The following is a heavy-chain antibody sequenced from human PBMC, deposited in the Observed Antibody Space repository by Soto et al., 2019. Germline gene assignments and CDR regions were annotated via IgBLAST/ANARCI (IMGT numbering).Heavy chain of an antibody. CDR3: AKDYDSSGYYWGAFDI. CDR1: GFTFSSYA. J-gene: IGHJ3*02. Sequence: GGSLRLSCAASGFTFSSYAMSWVRQAPGKGLEWVSAISGSGGSTYYADSVKGRFTISRDNSKNTLYLQMNSLRAEDTAVYYCAKDYDSSGYYWGAFDIWGQGTMVTVSS. V-gene: IGHV3-23*01. CDR2: ISGSGGST. D-gene: IGHD3-22*01.